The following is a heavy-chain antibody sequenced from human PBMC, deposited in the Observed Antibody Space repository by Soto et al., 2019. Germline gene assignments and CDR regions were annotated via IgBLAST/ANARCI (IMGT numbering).Heavy chain of an antibody. D-gene: IGHD2-15*01. J-gene: IGHJ5*02. Sequence: QVQLVKSGAEVKKPGSSVKVSCKASGGTFSSYTISWVRQAPGQGLEWMGRIIPILGIANYAQKFQGRVTITADKSTSTAYMELSSLRSEDTAVYYCARDHCSGGSCYSDPWGQGTLVTVSS. V-gene: IGHV1-69*08. CDR2: IIPILGIA. CDR1: GGTFSSYT. CDR3: ARDHCSGGSCYSDP.